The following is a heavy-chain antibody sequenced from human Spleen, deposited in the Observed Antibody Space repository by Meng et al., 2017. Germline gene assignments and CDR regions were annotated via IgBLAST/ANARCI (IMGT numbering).Heavy chain of an antibody. Sequence: QVQLQQWVAGLLKPSETLSLTCVVSGGSFSDYYWSWIRQPPGKGLEWIGEINHSGSTNYNPPLESRATISVDTSQNNLSLKLSSVTAADSAVYYCARGPTTMAHDFDYWGQGTLVTVSS. J-gene: IGHJ4*02. CDR2: INHSGST. D-gene: IGHD4-11*01. CDR1: GGSFSDYY. V-gene: IGHV4-34*01. CDR3: ARGPTTMAHDFDY.